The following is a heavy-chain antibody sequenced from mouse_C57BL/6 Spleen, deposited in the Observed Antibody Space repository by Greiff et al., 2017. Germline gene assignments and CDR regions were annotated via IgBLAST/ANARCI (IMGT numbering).Heavy chain of an antibody. D-gene: IGHD1-1*01. CDR1: GFTFSDYG. J-gene: IGHJ1*03. CDR3: ASDYYGSSYGYFDV. CDR2: ISSGSSTI. V-gene: IGHV5-17*01. Sequence: EVQLVESGGGLVKPGGSLKLSCAASGFTFSDYGMHWVRQAPEKGLEWVAYISSGSSTIYYADTVKGRFTISRDNAKNTLFLQMTSLRSEDTAMYYCASDYYGSSYGYFDVWGTGTTVTVSS.